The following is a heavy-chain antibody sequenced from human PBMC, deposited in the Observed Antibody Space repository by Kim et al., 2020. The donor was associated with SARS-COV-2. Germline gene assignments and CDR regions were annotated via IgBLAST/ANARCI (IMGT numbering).Heavy chain of an antibody. Sequence: SLKSRVTISVDTSKNQFSLKLSSVTAADTAVYYCARSGRYYYGSGSYSANWFDPWGQGTLVTVSS. D-gene: IGHD3-10*01. J-gene: IGHJ5*02. V-gene: IGHV4-34*01. CDR3: ARSGRYYYGSGSYSANWFDP.